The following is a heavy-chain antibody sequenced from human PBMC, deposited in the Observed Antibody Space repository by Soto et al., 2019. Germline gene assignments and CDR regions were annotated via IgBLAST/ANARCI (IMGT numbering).Heavy chain of an antibody. V-gene: IGHV4-31*03. CDR1: GGSITSSGYY. CDR2: TSNSGST. CDR3: ARGGGSTKVDY. D-gene: IGHD2-2*01. J-gene: IGHJ4*02. Sequence: QVQLQESGPGLVKPSQTLSLTCTVSGGSITSSGYYWSWIRQHPGEGLEWIGFTSNSGSTSYNPSLKSRVTLSVDTSSNQFSLNLKSVTRADTDVYYCARGGGSTKVDYWGQGTLVTVSP.